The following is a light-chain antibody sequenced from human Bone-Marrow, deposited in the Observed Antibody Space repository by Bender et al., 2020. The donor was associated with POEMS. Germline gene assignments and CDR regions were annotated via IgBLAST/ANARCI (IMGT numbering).Light chain of an antibody. V-gene: IGLV2-8*01. CDR1: NSDVGGQKS. CDR3: CTYAGSSTSTYV. CDR2: EVK. Sequence: QSALTQPPSASGSPGQSITISCTGTNSDVGGQKSVSWYQQHPGSAPKLIIYEVKKRPPGVPARFSGSKSGNTASLTVSGLLPEDEADYYCCTYAGSSTSTYVFGTGTKVTVL. J-gene: IGLJ1*01.